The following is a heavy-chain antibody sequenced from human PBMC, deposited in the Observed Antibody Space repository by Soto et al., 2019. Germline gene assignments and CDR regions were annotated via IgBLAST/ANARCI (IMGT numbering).Heavy chain of an antibody. J-gene: IGHJ5*02. CDR1: GGSISSGTWY. V-gene: IGHV4-31*03. CDR2: ISYSGST. CDR3: ARARDCTSSSCSGVNWFDP. D-gene: IGHD2-2*01. Sequence: QVQLQESGPGLVKPSQTLSLTCSVSGGSISSGTWYWSWIRQHPGKGLEWIGYISYSGSTFYNPSLRSRLTISVDTSENQFSLKLSSVTAADTAVYYCARARDCTSSSCSGVNWFDPWGQGTLVTVSS.